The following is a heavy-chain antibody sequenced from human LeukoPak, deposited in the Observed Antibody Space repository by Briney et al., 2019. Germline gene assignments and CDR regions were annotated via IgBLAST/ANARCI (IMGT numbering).Heavy chain of an antibody. CDR3: ARQRNGYTVDFDY. CDR1: GGSFSGYY. CDR2: INHSGST. J-gene: IGHJ4*02. Sequence: SETLSLTCAVYGGSFSGYYWSWIRQPPGKGLEWIGEINHSGSTNYNPSLKSRVTISVDTSKNQFSLKLSSVTAADTAVYYCARQRNGYTVDFDYWGQGTLVTVSS. D-gene: IGHD5-24*01. V-gene: IGHV4-34*01.